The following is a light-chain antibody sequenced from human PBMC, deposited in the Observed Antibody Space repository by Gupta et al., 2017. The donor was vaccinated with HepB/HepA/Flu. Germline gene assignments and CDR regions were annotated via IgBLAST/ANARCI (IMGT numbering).Light chain of an antibody. J-gene: IGKJ4*01. CDR3: QQYYDLPLT. CDR2: DAS. V-gene: IGKV1-33*01. CDR1: QDISNY. Sequence: DIQMTQSPSSLSASVGDRVTITCQASQDISNYLNWSQQKPGKAPNLLIYDASNLETAGPSRCSGRGSGTDLTFTISSLQPEAIATYYCQQYYDLPLTFGGGTKVEIK.